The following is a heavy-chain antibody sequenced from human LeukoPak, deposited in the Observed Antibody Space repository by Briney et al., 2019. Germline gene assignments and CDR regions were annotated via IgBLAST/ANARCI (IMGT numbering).Heavy chain of an antibody. CDR1: GFTFSSYS. Sequence: GGSLRLSCAASGFTFSSYSMNWVRQAPGKGLEWVSSISSSSSYIYYADSVKGRFTISRDNAKNSLYLQMNSLRAEDTAVYYCARDAPTGTTTPYYFDYWGQGTLVTVSS. CDR3: ARDAPTGTTTPYYFDY. V-gene: IGHV3-21*01. D-gene: IGHD1-7*01. CDR2: ISSSSSYI. J-gene: IGHJ4*02.